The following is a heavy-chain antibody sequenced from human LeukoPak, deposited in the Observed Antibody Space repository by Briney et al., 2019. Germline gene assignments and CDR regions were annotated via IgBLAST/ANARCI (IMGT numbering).Heavy chain of an antibody. J-gene: IGHJ6*03. CDR1: GFTFSTYG. CDR2: ISYGGSSQ. D-gene: IGHD2-2*01. Sequence: PGRSLRLSCAASGFTFSTYGMHWVRQAPGKGLEWLAVISYGGSSQYYADSVKGRFTVFSDNSKNTLYLQMNSLRVEDTAVYYCARVGCSTSCYGFGYFYYYMDVWGKGTTVTVSS. V-gene: IGHV3-30*03. CDR3: ARVGCSTSCYGFGYFYYYMDV.